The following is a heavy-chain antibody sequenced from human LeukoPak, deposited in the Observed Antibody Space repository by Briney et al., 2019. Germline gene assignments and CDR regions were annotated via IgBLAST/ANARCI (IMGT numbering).Heavy chain of an antibody. V-gene: IGHV3-15*01. J-gene: IGHJ6*03. CDR2: IKSNTDGGTT. CDR3: TTIYRVEGHYYYYMDG. CDR1: GFTFSNAW. D-gene: IGHD3-16*02. Sequence: GGSLRLSCAASGFTFSNAWMSWVRQAPGKGLEWLGRIKSNTDGGTTDYAAPVKGRFTISRDDSKNTLYLQMNSLKTEDTAVYYCTTIYRVEGHYYYYMDGWGKGTTVTISS.